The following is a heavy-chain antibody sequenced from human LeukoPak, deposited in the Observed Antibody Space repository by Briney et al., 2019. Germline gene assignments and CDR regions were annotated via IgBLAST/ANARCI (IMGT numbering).Heavy chain of an antibody. V-gene: IGHV3-15*01. J-gene: IGHJ6*03. CDR2: IKSNTDGGTT. CDR3: TTIYRVEGHYYYYMDG. CDR1: GFTFSNAW. D-gene: IGHD3-16*02. Sequence: GGSLRLSCAASGFTFSNAWMSWVRQAPGKGLEWLGRIKSNTDGGTTDYAAPVKGRFTISRDDSKNTLYLQMNSLKTEDTAVYYCTTIYRVEGHYYYYMDGWGKGTTVTISS.